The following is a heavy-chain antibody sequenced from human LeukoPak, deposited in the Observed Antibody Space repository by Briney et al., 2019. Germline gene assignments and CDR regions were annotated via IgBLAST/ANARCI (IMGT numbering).Heavy chain of an antibody. V-gene: IGHV3-7*01. CDR1: GFTFTSYW. CDR2: IRQDGSEK. CDR3: ARDGTAAGLYFDL. D-gene: IGHD6-13*01. J-gene: IGHJ4*01. Sequence: GGSLRLSCEVSGFTFTSYWMNWVRQAPGKGPEWVASIRQDGSEKTYVDSVKGRFTISRDNTKNSLSLQLNSLRAEDTAVYYCARDGTAAGLYFDLWGQGTLVTVSS.